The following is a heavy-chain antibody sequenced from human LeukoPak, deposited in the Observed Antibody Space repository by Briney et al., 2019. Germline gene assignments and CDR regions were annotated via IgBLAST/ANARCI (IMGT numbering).Heavy chain of an antibody. CDR3: ARDRHCVKGICHSPPGMDV. Sequence: GGSLRLSCAASGFTFNSYGMHWVRQAPGKGLEWVADIWFDGKNEHFVDSVKGRFTISRDNSKNTMYLQINSLRVEDSAVYYCARDRHCVKGICHSPPGMDVWGQGTTVTVSS. CDR2: IWFDGKNE. CDR1: GFTFNSYG. D-gene: IGHD6-13*01. J-gene: IGHJ6*02. V-gene: IGHV3-33*01.